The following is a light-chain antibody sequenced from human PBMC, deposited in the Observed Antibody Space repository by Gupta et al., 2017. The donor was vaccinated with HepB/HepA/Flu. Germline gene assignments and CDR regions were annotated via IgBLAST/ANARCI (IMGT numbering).Light chain of an antibody. CDR1: NIGSKD. J-gene: IGLJ2*01. V-gene: IGLV3-9*01. Sequence: YELTQSLSVSVALGQTARITCGGSNIGSKDVHWYQQKPGQAPVRVIYRDTNRPSGIPERFSGSKSGNTATMTIPRAQAVDESDYSCQVWDSSTVIFGGGTKVTVL. CDR2: RDT. CDR3: QVWDSSTVI.